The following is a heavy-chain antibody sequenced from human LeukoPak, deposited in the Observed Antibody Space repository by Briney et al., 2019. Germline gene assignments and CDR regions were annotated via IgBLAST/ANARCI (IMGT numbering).Heavy chain of an antibody. J-gene: IGHJ4*02. CDR3: AGRAVTGSNYFDY. CDR2: ISSSSSTI. CDR1: GFIFSSYS. V-gene: IGHV3-48*02. D-gene: IGHD6-19*01. Sequence: PGGFLRLSCAASGFIFSSYSMSWVRQAPGKGLEWVSYISSSSSTIYYADSVKGRFTISRDSAKNSVYLQMNSLRDEDTAVYYCAGRAVTGSNYFDYWGQGSLVTVSS.